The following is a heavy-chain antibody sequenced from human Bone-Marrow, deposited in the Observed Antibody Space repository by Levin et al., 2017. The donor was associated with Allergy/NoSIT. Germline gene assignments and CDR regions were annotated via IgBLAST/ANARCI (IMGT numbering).Heavy chain of an antibody. J-gene: IGHJ4*02. V-gene: IGHV3-66*01. Sequence: TGGSLRLSCAASGFTVINNYMRWVRQAPGKGLEWVSLIYSGGDTYYADSVRGRFIISRDSSKNTMYLQMNNLRVEDTAVYYCARDKEDYWGQVTLVTVSS. CDR1: GFTVINNY. CDR3: ARDKEDY. CDR2: IYSGGDT.